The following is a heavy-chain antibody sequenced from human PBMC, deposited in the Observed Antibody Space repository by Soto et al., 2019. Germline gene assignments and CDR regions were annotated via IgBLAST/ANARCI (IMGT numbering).Heavy chain of an antibody. V-gene: IGHV4-59*08. CDR2: IYYSGST. CDR3: ARHYCGGGGCYYLDY. D-gene: IGHD2-15*01. Sequence: QVQLQESGPGLVKSLETLSLTCTVSGGSISSYYWSWIRQPPGTGLEWIGYIYYSGSTNYNPSLKSRVTISVDTSQNQFSLKLTSVTAADTAVYYCARHYCGGGGCYYLDYWGQGTLVNVAS. J-gene: IGHJ4*02. CDR1: GGSISSYY.